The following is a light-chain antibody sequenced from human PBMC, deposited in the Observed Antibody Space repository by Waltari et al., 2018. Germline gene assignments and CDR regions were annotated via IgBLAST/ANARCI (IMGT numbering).Light chain of an antibody. J-gene: IGLJ1*01. Sequence: SYELTQPPSVSVSPGQTARITCSGHELPRKYAYWFQQKSGQAPRLVIYEDTKRPSGIPARFSWSSSGTVATLTITGAQVDDEADYYCYSSDTTGLRVFGGGTTVVVL. CDR1: ELPRKY. CDR3: YSSDTTGLRV. CDR2: EDT. V-gene: IGLV3-10*01.